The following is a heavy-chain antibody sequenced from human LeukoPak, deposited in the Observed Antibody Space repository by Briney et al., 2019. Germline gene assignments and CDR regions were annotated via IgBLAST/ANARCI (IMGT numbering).Heavy chain of an antibody. CDR1: GYTFTSYG. V-gene: IGHV1-18*01. CDR2: ISAYNGNT. J-gene: IGHJ4*02. Sequence: GASVKVSCKASGYTFTSYGITWVRQAPGQGLEWMGWISAYNGNTHYAQKLQGRVTMTTDTSTSTAYMDLRSLRSDDTAVYYCARDQSYRPYRGEAISFDYWGQGTLVTVSS. D-gene: IGHD3-10*01. CDR3: ARDQSYRPYRGEAISFDY.